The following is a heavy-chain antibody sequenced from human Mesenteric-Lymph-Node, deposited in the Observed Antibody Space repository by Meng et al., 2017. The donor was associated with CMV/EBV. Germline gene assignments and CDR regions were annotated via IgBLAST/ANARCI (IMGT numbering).Heavy chain of an antibody. V-gene: IGHV3-48*03. J-gene: IGHJ6*02. CDR1: GFTFSSYE. D-gene: IGHD3-3*01. Sequence: GESLKISCAASGFTFSSYEMNWVRQAPGEGLEWVSYISSSGSTIYYADSVKGRFTISRDNAKNSLYLQMNSLRAEDTAVYYCARDGLVVPAATYYDFWSGAFDYYYYGMDVWGQGTTVTVSS. CDR3: ARDGLVVPAATYYDFWSGAFDYYYYGMDV. CDR2: ISSSGSTI.